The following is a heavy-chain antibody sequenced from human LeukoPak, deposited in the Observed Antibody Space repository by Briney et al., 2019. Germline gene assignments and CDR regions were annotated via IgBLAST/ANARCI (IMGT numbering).Heavy chain of an antibody. J-gene: IGHJ3*02. Sequence: ASVKVSCKASGGTFSSYAISWVRQAPGQGLEWMGGIIPIFGTANYAQKFQGRVTITADKSTSTAYMELSSLRSEDTAMYYCARSGSLRYFDWLSGDDAFDIWGQGTMVTVSS. CDR3: ARSGSLRYFDWLSGDDAFDI. CDR2: IIPIFGTA. D-gene: IGHD3-9*01. V-gene: IGHV1-69*06. CDR1: GGTFSSYA.